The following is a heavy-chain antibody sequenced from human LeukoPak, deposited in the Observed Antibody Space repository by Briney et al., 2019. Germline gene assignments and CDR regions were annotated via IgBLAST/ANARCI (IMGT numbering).Heavy chain of an antibody. Sequence: SETLSLTCTVSGGSISSHYWSWIRQPPGKGLEWIGYIYYSGSTNYNPSLKSRVTISVDTSKNQFSLKLGSVTAADTAVYYCAGGLGIAAAGTEYYFDYWGQGTLVTVSS. V-gene: IGHV4-59*11. CDR1: GGSISSHY. CDR2: IYYSGST. J-gene: IGHJ4*02. CDR3: AGGLGIAAAGTEYYFDY. D-gene: IGHD6-13*01.